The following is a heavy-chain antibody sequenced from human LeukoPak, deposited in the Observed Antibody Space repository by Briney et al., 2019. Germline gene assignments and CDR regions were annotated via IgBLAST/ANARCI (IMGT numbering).Heavy chain of an antibody. CDR3: AKRFSQGGGLGYYFDY. CDR1: GFTFSSYG. D-gene: IGHD4-23*01. J-gene: IGHJ4*02. V-gene: IGHV3-33*06. Sequence: PGRSLRLSCAASGFTFSSYGMHWVRQAPGKGLEWVAVIWYDGSNENYADSVKGRFTISRDNSKNTLYLQMNSLRAEDTAVYYCAKRFSQGGGLGYYFDYWGQGTLVTVSS. CDR2: IWYDGSNE.